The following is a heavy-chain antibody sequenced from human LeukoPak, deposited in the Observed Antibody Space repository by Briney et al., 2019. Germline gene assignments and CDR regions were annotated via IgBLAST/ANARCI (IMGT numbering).Heavy chain of an antibody. Sequence: GGSLRLSCVASGFTFSSYGMNWVRQAPGKGLEWVSFISSSSSYIYYADSVKGRFTTSRDNAKNSLYLQMNSLRAEDTAVYYCARIMTQQMVFDYWGQGTLVTVSS. CDR1: GFTFSSYG. V-gene: IGHV3-21*01. CDR2: ISSSSSYI. J-gene: IGHJ4*02. CDR3: ARIMTQQMVFDY. D-gene: IGHD6-13*01.